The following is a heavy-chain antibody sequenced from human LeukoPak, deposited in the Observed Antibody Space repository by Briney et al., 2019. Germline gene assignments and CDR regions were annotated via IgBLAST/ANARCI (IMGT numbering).Heavy chain of an antibody. CDR2: IYTSGST. CDR1: GGSISSYY. D-gene: IGHD2-15*01. V-gene: IGHV4-4*07. CDR3: ARQVVVVASYSDWFDP. J-gene: IGHJ5*02. Sequence: PSETLSLTCTVSGGSISSYYWSWIRQPAGKGLEWIGRIYTSGSTNYNPSLKSRVTISVDTSKNQFSLKLSSVTAADTAVYYCARQVVVVASYSDWFDPWGQGTLVTVSS.